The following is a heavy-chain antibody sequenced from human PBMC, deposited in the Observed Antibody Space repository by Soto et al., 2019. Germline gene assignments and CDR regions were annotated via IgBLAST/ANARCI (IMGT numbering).Heavy chain of an antibody. V-gene: IGHV1-18*01. CDR3: ARDGRVSFYYYGMDV. CDR2: VTAFNGDT. CDR1: GYTFSTYG. Sequence: QVLLVQSGAEVKRPGASVKVSCKASGYTFSTYGITWLRQAPGHGLEWRGWVTAFNGDTNYAQNVQGRVTLTTDTSTETAYMELRSLRPDDTAVYYCARDGRVSFYYYGMDVWGQGTTVIVSS. J-gene: IGHJ6*02.